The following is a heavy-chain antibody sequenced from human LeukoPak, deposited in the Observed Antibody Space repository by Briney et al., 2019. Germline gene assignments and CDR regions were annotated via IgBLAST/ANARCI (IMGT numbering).Heavy chain of an antibody. CDR2: IYYSGSS. J-gene: IGHJ4*02. Sequence: SETLSLTCTVSGGSVSSSSYYWGWIRQSPGKGLEWIAIIYYSGSSYYNPSLKSRVTISVDTSKNQFSPKLSSVTAADTAMYYCARDGSARYYFDYWGQGTLVTVSS. CDR1: GGSVSSSSYY. V-gene: IGHV4-39*07. CDR3: ARDGSARYYFDY.